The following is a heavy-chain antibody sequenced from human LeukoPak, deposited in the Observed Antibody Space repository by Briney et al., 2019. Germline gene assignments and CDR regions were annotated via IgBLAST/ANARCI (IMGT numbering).Heavy chain of an antibody. V-gene: IGHV4-59*04. J-gene: IGHJ3*02. CDR1: GFTFSSYA. D-gene: IGHD2-2*01. CDR3: ARTLQYQLPRGAFDI. Sequence: PGGSLRLSCAASGFTFSSYAMSWVRQLPGKGLEWIGYIYYSGSTYYPPSLKSRVTISVDTSKNQFSLKLSSVTAADTAVYYCARTLQYQLPRGAFDIWGQGTMVTVSS. CDR2: IYYSGST.